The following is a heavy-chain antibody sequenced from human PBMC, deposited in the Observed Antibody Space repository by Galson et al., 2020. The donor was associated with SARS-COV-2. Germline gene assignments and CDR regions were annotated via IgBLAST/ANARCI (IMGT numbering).Heavy chain of an antibody. CDR2: INPNSGGT. V-gene: IGHV1-2*02. Sequence: ASVKVSCKASGYTFTGYYMHWVRQAPGQGLEWMGWINPNSGGTNYAQKFQGRVTMTRDTSISTAYMELSRLRSDDTAVYYCARVEPYSIFGASVHYWGQGTLVTVSS. D-gene: IGHD3-3*01. J-gene: IGHJ4*02. CDR1: GYTFTGYY. CDR3: ARVEPYSIFGASVHY.